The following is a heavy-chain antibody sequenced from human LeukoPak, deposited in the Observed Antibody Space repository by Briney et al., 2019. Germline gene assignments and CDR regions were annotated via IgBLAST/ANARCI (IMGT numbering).Heavy chain of an antibody. J-gene: IGHJ4*02. CDR2: ISETGDVT. Sequence: GGSLRLSSVVSGFSFGSYPMSWVRQAPGKGLEWVSVISETGDVTHYADSMKGRFTISRDNIKNTLNLQMNSLRAEDTAIYYCARDSSHYLGSSDYWGQGTLVTVSS. V-gene: IGHV3-23*01. CDR1: GFSFGSYP. D-gene: IGHD6-6*01. CDR3: ARDSSHYLGSSDY.